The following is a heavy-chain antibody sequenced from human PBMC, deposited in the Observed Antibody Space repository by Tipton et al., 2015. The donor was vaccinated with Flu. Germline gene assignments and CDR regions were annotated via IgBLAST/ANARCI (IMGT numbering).Heavy chain of an antibody. CDR1: RGSINSYY. D-gene: IGHD3-10*01. CDR3: ARYGSTSYNVWFGP. Sequence: TLSLTCTVSRGSINSYYLSWIRQSPGKGLEWIGSVYYSGGSPNYDPSFKSRVTISVDRSKNQFSLKLSSVTASDTAVYYCARYGSTSYNVWFGPWGQGTLITVSS. V-gene: IGHV4-59*08. CDR2: VYYSGGSP. J-gene: IGHJ5*02.